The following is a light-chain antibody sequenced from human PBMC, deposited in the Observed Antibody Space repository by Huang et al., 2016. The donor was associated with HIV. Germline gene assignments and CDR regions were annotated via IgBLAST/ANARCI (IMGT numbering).Light chain of an antibody. J-gene: IGKJ4*01. CDR1: QGVSHNY. CDR2: GAS. Sequence: EVVLTQSPGTLSLSPGERATLSCRASQGVSHNYLDWYQQRSGQAPRLFIYGASSRAAGIPDRFSGSGSGTDFTLTISRLEPEDFAVYYCQQYGRSLTFGGGTKVEIK. CDR3: QQYGRSLT. V-gene: IGKV3-20*01.